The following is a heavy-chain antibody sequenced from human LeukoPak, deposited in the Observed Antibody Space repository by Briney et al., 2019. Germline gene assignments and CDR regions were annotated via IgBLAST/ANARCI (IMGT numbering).Heavy chain of an antibody. CDR2: INSDGSNR. Sequence: GGSLRLSCAASGFTFSDYWMHWVRQAPGKGLVWVSRINSDGSNRSYADSVKGRFTISRDNAKNTLYLQMNSLRAEDTAVYYCARDRDYVRGNSYDYMDVWGKGTTVTVSS. J-gene: IGHJ6*03. D-gene: IGHD3-16*01. CDR3: ARDRDYVRGNSYDYMDV. CDR1: GFTFSDYW. V-gene: IGHV3-74*01.